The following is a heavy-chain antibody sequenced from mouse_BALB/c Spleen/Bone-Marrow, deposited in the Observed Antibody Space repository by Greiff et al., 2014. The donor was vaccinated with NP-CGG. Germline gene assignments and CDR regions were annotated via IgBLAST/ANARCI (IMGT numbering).Heavy chain of an antibody. V-gene: IGHV5-17*02. J-gene: IGHJ4*01. CDR3: ARSGIGYYYGSNSYAMDY. CDR1: GFTFSSFG. D-gene: IGHD1-1*01. Sequence: DVHLVESGGGLVQPGGSRKLSCAASGFTFSSFGMHWVRQAPEKGLEWAAYISSGSSTIYYADTVKGRFTISRDNPKNTLFLQMTSLRSEDTAMYYCARSGIGYYYGSNSYAMDYWGQGTSVTVSS. CDR2: ISSGSSTI.